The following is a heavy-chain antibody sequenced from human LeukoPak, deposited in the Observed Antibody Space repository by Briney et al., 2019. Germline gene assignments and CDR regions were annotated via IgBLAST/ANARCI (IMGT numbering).Heavy chain of an antibody. CDR1: GFTFSSYS. D-gene: IGHD1-26*01. CDR2: ISSSSSYI. V-gene: IGHV3-21*01. Sequence: PGGSLRLSCAASGFTFSSYSMNWVRQAPGKGLERVSSISSSSSYIYYADSVKGRFTISRDNAKNSLYLQMNSLRAEDTAVYYCASDYGGVGAHGPANLWGQGTLVTVSS. J-gene: IGHJ4*02. CDR3: ASDYGGVGAHGPANL.